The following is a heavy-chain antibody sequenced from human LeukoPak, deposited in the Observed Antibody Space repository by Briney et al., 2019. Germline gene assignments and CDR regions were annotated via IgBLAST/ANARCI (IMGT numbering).Heavy chain of an antibody. CDR3: ARDRYYYDSSGYTTFDY. CDR1: GYTFTSYG. Sequence: ASVKVSCKASGYTFTSYGISWVRQAPGQGLEWMGWISAYNGNTNYAQKLQGRVTVTTDTSTSTAYMELRGLRSDDTAVYYCARDRYYYDSSGYTTFDYWGQGTLVTVSS. V-gene: IGHV1-18*01. D-gene: IGHD3-22*01. J-gene: IGHJ4*02. CDR2: ISAYNGNT.